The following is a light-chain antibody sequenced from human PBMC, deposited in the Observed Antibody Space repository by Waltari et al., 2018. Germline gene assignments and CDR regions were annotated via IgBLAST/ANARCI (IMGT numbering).Light chain of an antibody. V-gene: IGLV2-14*01. J-gene: IGLJ3*02. CDR3: SSFTSSSTWV. Sequence: QSALTQPASVSGSPGQSITISCTGTSGDVGGYDYVSWYQHPPGKAPKLMVYEVTNRPSGVSNRFSGSKSGNPASLTISGLQAEDEADYYCSSFTSSSTWVFGGGTKLTVL. CDR2: EVT. CDR1: SGDVGGYDY.